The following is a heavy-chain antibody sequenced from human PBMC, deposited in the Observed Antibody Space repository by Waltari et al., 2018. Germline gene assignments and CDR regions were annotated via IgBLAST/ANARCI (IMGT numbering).Heavy chain of an antibody. CDR3: TRGGNYDFWSHSPFVDP. D-gene: IGHD3-3*01. Sequence: QVQLQQWGAGLLKPSETLSLTCSVPGASFSSYYWGWVRHVPGKGLEWIGQIRHPGNTNYNPSLQSRVAISIDTSRNQFSLRVFSVTAADTGLYFCTRGGNYDFWSHSPFVDPWGQGTQVTVSS. CDR2: IRHPGNT. CDR1: GASFSSYY. J-gene: IGHJ5*02. V-gene: IGHV4-34*01.